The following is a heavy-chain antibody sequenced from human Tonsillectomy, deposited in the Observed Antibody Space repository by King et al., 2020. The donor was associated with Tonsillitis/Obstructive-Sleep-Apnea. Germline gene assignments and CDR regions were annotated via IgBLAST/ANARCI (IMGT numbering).Heavy chain of an antibody. Sequence: VQLVESGGGLIQPGGSLRLSCAASGFTVSSNYMSWVRQATGKGLEWVSVIYSGGSTYSADSVKGRFTISRDNSKNTLYLQMNSLRAEDTAVYYCARDQDYGSGSYFHYYYYMDVWGKGTTVTVSS. V-gene: IGHV3-53*01. J-gene: IGHJ6*03. CDR1: GFTVSSNY. CDR2: IYSGGST. CDR3: ARDQDYGSGSYFHYYYYMDV. D-gene: IGHD3-10*01.